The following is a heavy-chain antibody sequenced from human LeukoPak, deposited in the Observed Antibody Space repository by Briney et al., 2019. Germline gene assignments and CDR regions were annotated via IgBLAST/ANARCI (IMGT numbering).Heavy chain of an antibody. J-gene: IGHJ6*02. V-gene: IGHV3-66*01. CDR1: GFTVSSNY. CDR3: ASPNNYDFWSGYGYGMDV. Sequence: GGSLRLSCAASGFTVSSNYMSWVRQAPGKGLEWVSVIYSGGSTYYADSVKGRFTISRDNSKNTLYLQMNSLRAEDTAVYYCASPNNYDFWSGYGYGMDVWGQGTTVTVSS. D-gene: IGHD3-3*01. CDR2: IYSGGST.